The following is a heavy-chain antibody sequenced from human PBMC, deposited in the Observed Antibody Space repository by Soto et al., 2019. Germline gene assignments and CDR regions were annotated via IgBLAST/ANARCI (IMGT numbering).Heavy chain of an antibody. CDR2: ISTYSGDT. CDR3: ARHHGPTTSENWFDP. J-gene: IGHJ5*02. V-gene: IGHV1-18*01. Sequence: QVHLVQSGVEVKTPGASVKVSCQASGYTFFTYDISWVRQAPGQGLEWLGWISTYSGDTKYAQKFQGRVTMTTDTSTTTAYLVLRSLRSDDTAVDYCARHHGPTTSENWFDPWGQGTLVTVSS. CDR1: GYTFFTYD. D-gene: IGHD5-12*01.